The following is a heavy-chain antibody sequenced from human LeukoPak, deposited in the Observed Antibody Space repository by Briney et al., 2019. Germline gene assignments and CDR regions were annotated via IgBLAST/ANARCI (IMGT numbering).Heavy chain of an antibody. J-gene: IGHJ4*02. CDR3: ARQTAMGRSGDY. V-gene: IGHV5-51*01. Sequence: GESLKISCKASGYSFTSYWIGWVRQMPGKGLEWMGIIDPSDSETRYTPSFQGQVTISVDQSLTTADLQWNSLKASDTAMYYCARQTAMGRSGDYWGQGTLVTVSS. D-gene: IGHD5-18*01. CDR2: IDPSDSET. CDR1: GYSFTSYW.